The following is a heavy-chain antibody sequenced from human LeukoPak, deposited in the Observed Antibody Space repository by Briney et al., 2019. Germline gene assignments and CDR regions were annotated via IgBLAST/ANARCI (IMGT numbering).Heavy chain of an antibody. CDR1: GGSISSGGYY. J-gene: IGHJ4*02. D-gene: IGHD2-2*02. Sequence: SETLSLTCTVSGGSISSGGYYWSWIRQPPGKGLEWIGYIYHSGSTYYNPSLKSRVTISVDRSKNQFSLKLSSVTAADTAVYYCARAGKYQLLYPGYWGQGTLVTVSS. V-gene: IGHV4-30-2*01. CDR3: ARAGKYQLLYPGY. CDR2: IYHSGST.